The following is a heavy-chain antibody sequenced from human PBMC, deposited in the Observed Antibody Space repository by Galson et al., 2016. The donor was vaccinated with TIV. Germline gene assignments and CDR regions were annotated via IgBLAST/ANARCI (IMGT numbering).Heavy chain of an antibody. V-gene: IGHV3-23*01. Sequence: SLRLSCAASGFTFSTYAMSWVRQAPEKGLEWVSSTSGSGGDTYYADSVKGRFTISRDNSKNTVYLQMNSLIADDTAFYYCAKNSEWLRWYYFDYWGQGTLVTVSS. D-gene: IGHD5-12*01. J-gene: IGHJ4*02. CDR1: GFTFSTYA. CDR2: TSGSGGDT. CDR3: AKNSEWLRWYYFDY.